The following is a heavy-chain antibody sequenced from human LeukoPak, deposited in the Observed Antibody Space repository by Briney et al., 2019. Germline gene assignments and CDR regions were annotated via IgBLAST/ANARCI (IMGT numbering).Heavy chain of an antibody. CDR1: GFTVSSNY. D-gene: IGHD6-6*01. CDR3: AKDHDRYSSSSYNY. Sequence: GGSLRLSCAASGFTVSSNYMSWVRHAPGKGLEWVSVIYSGGTTYYADSVMGRFTVSRDNSKNTLYLQMNSLRAEDTAVYYCAKDHDRYSSSSYNYWGQGTLVTVSS. CDR2: IYSGGTT. V-gene: IGHV3-53*05. J-gene: IGHJ4*02.